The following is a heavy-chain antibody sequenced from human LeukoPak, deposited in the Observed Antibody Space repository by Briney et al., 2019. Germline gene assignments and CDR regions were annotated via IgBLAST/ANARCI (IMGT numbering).Heavy chain of an antibody. J-gene: IGHJ4*02. Sequence: SVRVSCKASGYTFTGYYMHWVRQAPGQGLEWMGWINPNSGGTNYAQKFQGRVTMTRDTSISTAYMELSRLRSDDTAVYYCARPSYYDFWSGYSKAYFDYWGQGTLVTVSS. CDR3: ARPSYYDFWSGYSKAYFDY. V-gene: IGHV1-2*02. D-gene: IGHD3-3*01. CDR1: GYTFTGYY. CDR2: INPNSGGT.